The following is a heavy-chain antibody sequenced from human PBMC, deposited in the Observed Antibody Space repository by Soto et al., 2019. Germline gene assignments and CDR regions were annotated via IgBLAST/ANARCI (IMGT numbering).Heavy chain of an antibody. D-gene: IGHD4-4*01. CDR1: GGSFRGYC. V-gene: IGHV4-34*01. Sequence: TAETLSLTCAVYGGSFRGYCWSWIRQPPGKGLEWIGEINHRGITNYNPSLKSRVTISVHTSKNQFSLKLSSVTDADTAVYYCARSDYNYYYYWGMDVWGPGPTLT. J-gene: IGHJ6*02. CDR3: ARSDYNYYYYWGMDV. CDR2: INHRGIT.